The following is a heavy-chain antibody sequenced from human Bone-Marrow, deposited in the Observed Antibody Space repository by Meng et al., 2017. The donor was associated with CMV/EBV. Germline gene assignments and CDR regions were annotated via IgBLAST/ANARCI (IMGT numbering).Heavy chain of an antibody. CDR2: ISSSGSTI. V-gene: IGHV3-48*03. D-gene: IGHD3-10*01. CDR3: ASFGRADYSGSGKVGMNV. CDR1: GYTFSSYE. J-gene: IGHJ6*02. Sequence: GESLKISCAASGYTFSSYEMNWVRQAPGKGLEWVSYISSSGSTIYYADSVKGRFTISRDNANNSLYLQMNSLRAEDTAVYYCASFGRADYSGSGKVGMNVWGQGTTVTVSS.